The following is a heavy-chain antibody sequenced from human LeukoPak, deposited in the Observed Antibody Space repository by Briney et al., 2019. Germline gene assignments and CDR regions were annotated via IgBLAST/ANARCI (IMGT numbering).Heavy chain of an antibody. D-gene: IGHD3-9*01. CDR1: GFTFSSYW. CDR3: ARVNDISTGYYLGGAFDP. Sequence: PGGSLRLSCVVSGFTFSSYWMHWVRQAPGKGLVWVSRINSDGSSIRYADSVKGRFTISRDNAKNTLYLQMNSLRAEDTAVYYCARVNDISTGYYLGGAFDPWGQGTLVTVSS. J-gene: IGHJ5*02. CDR2: INSDGSSI. V-gene: IGHV3-74*01.